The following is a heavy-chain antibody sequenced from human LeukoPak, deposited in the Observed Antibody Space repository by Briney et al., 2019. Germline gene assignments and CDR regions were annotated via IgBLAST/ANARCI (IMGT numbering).Heavy chain of an antibody. CDR1: GGSISSGSYY. D-gene: IGHD2-2*01. V-gene: IGHV4-61*02. J-gene: IGHJ6*03. CDR3: ARDLAVVVPAADPYYYYYYMDV. CDR2: IYTSGST. Sequence: SETLSLTCSVSGGSISSGSYYWSWIRQPAGKGLEWIGRIYTSGSTNYNPSLKSRVTISVDTSKNQFSLKLSSVTAADTAVYYCARDLAVVVPAADPYYYYYYMDVWGKGTTVTVSS.